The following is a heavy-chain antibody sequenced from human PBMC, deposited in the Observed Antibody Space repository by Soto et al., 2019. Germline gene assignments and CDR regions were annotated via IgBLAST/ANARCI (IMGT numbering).Heavy chain of an antibody. CDR3: AKDSVLYDRILYFDY. V-gene: IGHV3-23*01. D-gene: IGHD2-8*01. J-gene: IGHJ4*02. CDR1: GFTFSTYA. CDR2: ISASGAST. Sequence: EVQLLESGGGLVLPGGSLRLSCAASGFTFSTYAMNWVRQAPGKGLEWVSTISASGASTYYADSVKGRFTVSRDNSKNPLYLQMSSLRAEDTAIYSCAKDSVLYDRILYFDYWGQGTLVTVSS.